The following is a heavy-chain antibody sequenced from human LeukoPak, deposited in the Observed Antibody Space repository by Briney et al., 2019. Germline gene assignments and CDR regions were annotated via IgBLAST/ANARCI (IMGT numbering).Heavy chain of an antibody. CDR1: GGSFSGYY. V-gene: IGHV4-34*01. J-gene: IGHJ4*02. Sequence: PSETLSLTCVVNGGSFSGYYWSWIRQPPGKGLEWIGESNHSGSTNYHPSLKSRVTISVDTSKNQFSLKLSSVTAADTAVYYCARTMVRGVTFDYWGQGTLVTVSS. CDR2: SNHSGST. D-gene: IGHD3-10*01. CDR3: ARTMVRGVTFDY.